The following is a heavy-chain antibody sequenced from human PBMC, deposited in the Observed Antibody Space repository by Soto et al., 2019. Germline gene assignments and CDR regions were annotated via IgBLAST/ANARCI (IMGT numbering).Heavy chain of an antibody. D-gene: IGHD2-8*01. CDR2: ISGYNGDT. CDR3: AKNGQPPYYYYGLDL. CDR1: GYTFSRYG. Sequence: QGQLVQSGGEVKKSGASVKVSCKASGYTFSRYGISWVRQAPGQGLEWMGWISGYNGDTNYAQKFQGRVTMTIDTSTTTAYMELRRLTSDDTAVYYCAKNGQPPYYYYGLDLWGQGTTVTVSS. J-gene: IGHJ6*02. V-gene: IGHV1-18*01.